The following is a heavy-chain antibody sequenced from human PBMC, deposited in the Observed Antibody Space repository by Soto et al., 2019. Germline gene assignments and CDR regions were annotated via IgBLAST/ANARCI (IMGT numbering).Heavy chain of an antibody. CDR2: IYSGGST. J-gene: IGHJ4*02. V-gene: IGHV3-53*01. Sequence: GGSLRLSCAASGFTVSSNYMSWVRQAPGKGLEWVSVIYSGGSTYYADSVKGRFTISRDNSKNTLYLQMNSLRAEDTAVYYCARVVRKWELLQYYFDYWGQGTLVTVSS. CDR1: GFTVSSNY. D-gene: IGHD1-26*01. CDR3: ARVVRKWELLQYYFDY.